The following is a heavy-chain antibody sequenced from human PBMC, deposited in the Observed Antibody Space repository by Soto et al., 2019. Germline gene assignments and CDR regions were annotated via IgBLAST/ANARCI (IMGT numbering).Heavy chain of an antibody. CDR3: AKGYCSSTSCYTHATGFDP. D-gene: IGHD2-2*02. Sequence: EVQLLESGGGIVQPGGSLRLSCAASGFTLSSYAISWVRQAPGKGLEWVSAISGSGGGTYYADSVRGRFTISRDNPKNTLYLQMKSLRAEDTAVYYCAKGYCSSTSCYTHATGFDPWGQGTLVTVSS. CDR2: ISGSGGGT. V-gene: IGHV3-23*01. CDR1: GFTLSSYA. J-gene: IGHJ5*02.